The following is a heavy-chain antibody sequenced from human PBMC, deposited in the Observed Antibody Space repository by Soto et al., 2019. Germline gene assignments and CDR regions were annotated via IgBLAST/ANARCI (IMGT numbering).Heavy chain of an antibody. D-gene: IGHD3-10*01. CDR1: GYTFTSYD. V-gene: IGHV1-8*01. J-gene: IGHJ4*02. CDR3: ARSVGGSNVNFDY. CDR2: MNPDSGNT. Sequence: ASVKVSCKASGYTFTSYDMNWVRQATGQGPEWMGWMNPDSGNTGYVQKFQGRVTMTRNTAISTAYMELSSLRSEDTAVYYCARSVGGSNVNFDYWGQGTLVTV.